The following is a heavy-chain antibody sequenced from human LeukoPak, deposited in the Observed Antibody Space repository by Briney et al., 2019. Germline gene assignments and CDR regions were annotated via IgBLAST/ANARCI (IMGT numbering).Heavy chain of an antibody. CDR1: GYTFTDYY. CDR3: ARVRAGMTTVVNGPFDP. J-gene: IGHJ5*02. D-gene: IGHD4-23*01. Sequence: SVKVSCKASGYTFTDYYMHWVRQAPGQGLEWMGGIIPIFGTANYAQKFQGRVTITADESTSTAYMELSSLRSEDTAVYYCARVRAGMTTVVNGPFDPWGQGTLVTVSS. V-gene: IGHV1-69*13. CDR2: IIPIFGTA.